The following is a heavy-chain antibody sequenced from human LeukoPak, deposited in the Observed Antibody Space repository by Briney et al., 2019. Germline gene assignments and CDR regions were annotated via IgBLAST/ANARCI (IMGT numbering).Heavy chain of an antibody. Sequence: PGGSLRLSCAASGFTFSSYSMNWARQAPGKGLEWVSSISSSSSYIYYADSVKGRFTISRDNAKNSLYLQMNSLRAEDTAVYYCARDRLSEDGMDVWGQGTTVTVSS. V-gene: IGHV3-21*01. CDR3: ARDRLSEDGMDV. D-gene: IGHD6-19*01. CDR1: GFTFSSYS. CDR2: ISSSSSYI. J-gene: IGHJ6*02.